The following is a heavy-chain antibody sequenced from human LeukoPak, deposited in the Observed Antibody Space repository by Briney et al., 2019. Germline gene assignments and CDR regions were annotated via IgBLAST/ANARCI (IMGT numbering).Heavy chain of an antibody. D-gene: IGHD6-6*01. J-gene: IGHJ4*01. CDR2: ISWNSGNV. CDR3: AKSGTYSSSSGYIDS. V-gene: IGHV3-9*01. CDR1: GFTFKNYA. Sequence: QTGGSLRLSCAASGFTFKNYAMHWVRQAPGKGLEWVSSISWNSGNVDYSDSVKGRFTLSRDNAKNSLFVQMNSLRDEDTAFYYCAKSGTYSSSSGYIDSWGHGTPVTVSS.